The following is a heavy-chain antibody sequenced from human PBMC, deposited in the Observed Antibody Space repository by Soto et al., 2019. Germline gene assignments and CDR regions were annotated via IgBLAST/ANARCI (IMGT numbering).Heavy chain of an antibody. Sequence: PGESLKISCQASGYSFTTYWISWVRQMPGKGLEWMGIIYPGDSDIRYSPSFQGQVTISADKSISTAYLQWSSLKASDTAMYYCARHRPLAAAGLNWFDPWGQGTLVTVPQ. V-gene: IGHV5-51*01. D-gene: IGHD6-13*01. J-gene: IGHJ5*02. CDR3: ARHRPLAAAGLNWFDP. CDR1: GYSFTTYW. CDR2: IYPGDSDI.